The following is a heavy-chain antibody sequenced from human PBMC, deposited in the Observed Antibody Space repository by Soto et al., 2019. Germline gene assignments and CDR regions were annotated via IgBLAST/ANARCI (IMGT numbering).Heavy chain of an antibody. CDR3: AREAEGSSGYYGLNH. CDR2: ISAYNGNT. J-gene: IGHJ5*02. CDR1: GYTFTSYG. V-gene: IGHV1-18*01. Sequence: ASVKVSCKASGYTFTSYGISWVRQAPGQGLEWMGWISAYNGNTNYAQKLQGRVTMTTGTSTSTAYMELRSLRSDDTAVYYCAREAEGSSGYYGLNHWGQGTLVTVCS. D-gene: IGHD3-22*01.